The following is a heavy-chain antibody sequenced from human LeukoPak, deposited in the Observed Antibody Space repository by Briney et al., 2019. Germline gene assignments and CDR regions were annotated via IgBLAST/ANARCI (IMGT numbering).Heavy chain of an antibody. V-gene: IGHV4-61*02. Sequence: SQTLSLTCTVSGGSISSDSYYWSWIRQPAGKGLEWIGRIYTSGSTNYNPSLKSRVTITVDTSKNQFSLKLSSVTAADTAVYYCASSEYSSSRREIQHWGQGTLVTVSS. CDR1: GGSISSDSYY. J-gene: IGHJ1*01. D-gene: IGHD6-13*01. CDR3: ASSEYSSSRREIQH. CDR2: IYTSGST.